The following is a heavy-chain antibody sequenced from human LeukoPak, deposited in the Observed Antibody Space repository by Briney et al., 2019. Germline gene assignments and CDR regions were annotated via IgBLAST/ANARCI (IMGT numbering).Heavy chain of an antibody. V-gene: IGHV4-59*08. CDR2: IYYSGST. Sequence: SETLSLTCTVSGASITGHYWSWIRQPPGKGLEWIGFIYYSGSTNYNPSLKSRVTISVDTSKNQFSLTLSSVTAADTAVYYCARHLGGGIYFDYWGQGTLVTVSS. CDR1: GASITGHY. J-gene: IGHJ4*02. CDR3: ARHLGGGIYFDY. D-gene: IGHD3-16*01.